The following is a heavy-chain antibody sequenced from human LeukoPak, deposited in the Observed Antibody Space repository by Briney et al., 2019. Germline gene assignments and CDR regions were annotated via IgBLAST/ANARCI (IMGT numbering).Heavy chain of an antibody. CDR1: GGSFSGYY. V-gene: IGHV4-34*01. CDR3: ARQRSYYDFWSGTLKYYYYYMDV. J-gene: IGHJ6*03. CDR2: INHSGST. Sequence: SETLSLTCAVYGGSFSGYYWSWIRQPPGKGLEWIGEINHSGSTNYNPSLKSRVTISVDTSKNQFSLKLSSVTAADTAVYYCARQRSYYDFWSGTLKYYYYYMDVWGKGTTVTVSS. D-gene: IGHD3-3*01.